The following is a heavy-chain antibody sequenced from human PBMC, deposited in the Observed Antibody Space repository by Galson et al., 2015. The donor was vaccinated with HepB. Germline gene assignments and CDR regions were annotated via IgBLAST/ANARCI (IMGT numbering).Heavy chain of an antibody. V-gene: IGHV4-59*08. J-gene: IGHJ5*02. CDR3: ARHLYYGAGARCGGCGWFDP. CDR2: ISYSGST. CDR1: GDSISSYY. D-gene: IGHD3-10*01. Sequence: TLSLTCSVSGDSISSYYWSWIRQPPGKGLEWIGYISYSGSTNYNPSLKSRVTISVDTSKNQFSLKLSSVTAADTAMYYCARHLYYGAGARCGGCGWFDPWGQGTLVTVSS.